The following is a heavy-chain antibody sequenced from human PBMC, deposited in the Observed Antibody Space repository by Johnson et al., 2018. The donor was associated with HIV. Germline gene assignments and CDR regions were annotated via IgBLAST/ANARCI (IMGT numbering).Heavy chain of an antibody. J-gene: IGHJ3*02. CDR2: ISYAGSKK. V-gene: IGHV3-30*03. CDR3: ARGRKDIEAADGLDNDGLDM. CDR1: EFRLSNYA. D-gene: IGHD6-25*01. Sequence: QVQLVESGGGVVQPGRSLTIYCAVSEFRLSNYAMHWVRLGPGKGLQWVAVISYAGSKKFYAESVRGRFPLSRANSQNTVYLTMDRTRCDDQAVYYCARGRKDIEAADGLDNDGLDMWGRGTLVTV.